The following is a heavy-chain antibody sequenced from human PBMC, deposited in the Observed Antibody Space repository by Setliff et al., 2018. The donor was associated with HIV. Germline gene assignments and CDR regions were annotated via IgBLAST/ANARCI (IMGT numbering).Heavy chain of an antibody. V-gene: IGHV3-30*04. CDR2: ISDKGHEK. CDR1: GFTFSPYA. CDR3: ARVRPVITLVRTDYFDY. J-gene: IGHJ4*02. Sequence: GGSLRLSCAASGFTFSPYAMHWVRQAPGKGLESVALISDKGHEKYYADSVKGRFTISRDNAKKSLYLQVNSLRAEDTAVYYCARVRPVITLVRTDYFDYWGQGTLVTVSS. D-gene: IGHD3-10*01.